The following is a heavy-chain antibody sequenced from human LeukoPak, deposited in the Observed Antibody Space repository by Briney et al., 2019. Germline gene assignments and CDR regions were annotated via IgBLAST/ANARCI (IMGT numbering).Heavy chain of an antibody. V-gene: IGHV4-59*08. CDR1: DGSISSYY. D-gene: IGHD3-22*01. Sequence: PSETLSLTCTVSDGSISSYYWSWIRQPPGRGLEWIGYIYYSGSTNYNPSLKSRVTISIDTSKNQFSLKLSSVTAADTAVYYCARQYSSGYYFFDYWGQGTLVTVSS. CDR2: IYYSGST. CDR3: ARQYSSGYYFFDY. J-gene: IGHJ4*02.